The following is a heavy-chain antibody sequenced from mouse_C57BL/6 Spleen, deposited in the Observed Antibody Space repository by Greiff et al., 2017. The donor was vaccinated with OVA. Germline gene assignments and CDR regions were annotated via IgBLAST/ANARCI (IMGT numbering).Heavy chain of an antibody. CDR2: INPNNGGT. J-gene: IGHJ3*01. CDR1: GYTFTDYY. CDR3: ARRSPYGPAWFAY. V-gene: IGHV1-26*01. Sequence: VQLQQSGPELVKPGASVKISCKASGYTFTDYYMNWVKQSHGKSLEWIGDINPNNGGTSYNQKFKGKATLTVDKSSSTAYMELRSLTSEDSAVYYCARRSPYGPAWFAYWGQGTLVTVSA. D-gene: IGHD1-2*01.